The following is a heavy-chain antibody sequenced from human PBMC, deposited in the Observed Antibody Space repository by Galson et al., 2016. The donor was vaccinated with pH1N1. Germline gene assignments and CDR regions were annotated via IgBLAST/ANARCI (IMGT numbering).Heavy chain of an antibody. D-gene: IGHD3-3*01. CDR3: AKVSNSGDFWSGYYIDD. Sequence: QPPGKGLEWIGSIYYSGSTYYNPSLQSRVTISEDTSRNQFSLKLSSVTAADTAMYYCAKVSNSGDFWSGYYIDDWGQGTVVTVSS. J-gene: IGHJ4*02. CDR2: IYYSGST. V-gene: IGHV4-39*07.